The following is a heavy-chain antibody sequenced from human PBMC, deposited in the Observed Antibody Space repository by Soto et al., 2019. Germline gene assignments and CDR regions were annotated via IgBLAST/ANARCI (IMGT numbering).Heavy chain of an antibody. CDR1: GGSISSYY. Sequence: PSETLSLTCTVSGGSISSYYWSWIRQPPGKGLEWIGYIYYSGSTNYNPSLKSRVTISVDTSKNQFSLKLSSVTAADTAVYYCARGRITGTTVYYYMDVWGKGTTVTVSS. J-gene: IGHJ6*03. CDR2: IYYSGST. D-gene: IGHD1-7*01. V-gene: IGHV4-59*12. CDR3: ARGRITGTTVYYYMDV.